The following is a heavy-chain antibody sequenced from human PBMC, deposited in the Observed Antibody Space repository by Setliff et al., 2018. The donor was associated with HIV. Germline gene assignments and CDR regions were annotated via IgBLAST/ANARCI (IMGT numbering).Heavy chain of an antibody. Sequence: SETLSLTCTVSGGSISSHYWTWIRQPPGKELEWIGYIYYSGSTNYNPSLKSRVTISVDTSKNQFSLKLSSVTAADTAVYYCARDQSIAARYLFDPWGQGTLVTVSS. CDR2: IYYSGST. J-gene: IGHJ5*02. V-gene: IGHV4-59*11. CDR3: ARDQSIAARYLFDP. D-gene: IGHD6-6*01. CDR1: GGSISSHY.